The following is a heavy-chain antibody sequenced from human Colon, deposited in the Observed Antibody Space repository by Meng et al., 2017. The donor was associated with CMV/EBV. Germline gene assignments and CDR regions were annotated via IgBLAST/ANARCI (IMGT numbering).Heavy chain of an antibody. CDR1: GFIFSHYS. J-gene: IGHJ4*02. CDR2: IRFDGSQQ. CDR3: ATDHLWGMPN. V-gene: IGHV3-30*02. Sequence: VQLVESGGGVVQPGGSLRLSCVTSGFIFSHYSMQWVRQSPGKGLEWVAHIRFDGSQQFYVQSVKGRFTVSRHDPKNTLYLQMNDLRPEDTGVYYCATDHLWGMPNWGRGTLVTVSS. D-gene: IGHD3-3*02.